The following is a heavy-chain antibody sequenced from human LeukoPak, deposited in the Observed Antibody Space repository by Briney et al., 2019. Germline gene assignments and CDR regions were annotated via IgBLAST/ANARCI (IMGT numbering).Heavy chain of an antibody. CDR1: GFTFSSYT. CDR2: ISSSTSYI. Sequence: GGSLRLSCAASGFTFSSYTMNWVRQAPGKGLEWVSSISSSTSYIYYADSVKGRFTISRDNAKNSLYLQMNSLRAEDTAVYYCASSGSYRFDYWGQGTLVTVSS. J-gene: IGHJ4*02. D-gene: IGHD1-26*01. CDR3: ASSGSYRFDY. V-gene: IGHV3-21*01.